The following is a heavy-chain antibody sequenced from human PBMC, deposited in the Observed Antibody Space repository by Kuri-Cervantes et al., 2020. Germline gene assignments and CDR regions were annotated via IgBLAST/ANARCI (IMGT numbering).Heavy chain of an antibody. CDR2: FDPEDGET. Sequence: ASVKVSCKVSGYTLTDLSMHCVRQAPGKVLEWMGGFDPEDGETIYAQKFQGRVTMTEDTSTDTAYMELSSLRSEDTAVYYCATDLEDDASDIWGQGTMVTVSS. J-gene: IGHJ3*02. CDR1: GYTLTDLS. D-gene: IGHD1-1*01. V-gene: IGHV1-24*01. CDR3: ATDLEDDASDI.